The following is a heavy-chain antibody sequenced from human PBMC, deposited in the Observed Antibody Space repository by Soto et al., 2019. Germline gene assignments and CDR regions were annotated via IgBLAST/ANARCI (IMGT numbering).Heavy chain of an antibody. V-gene: IGHV3-33*01. CDR2: IWDDGNRK. CDR3: ARGIDNLDY. Sequence: GGSLRLSCAASGFTFSGYGMHWVRQAPGKGLEWVAIIWDDGNRKNYADSVRGRFTISRDNSKNTLDLQMNSLRAEDTAIYYCARGIDNLDYWGQGA. D-gene: IGHD1-26*01. J-gene: IGHJ4*02. CDR1: GFTFSGYG.